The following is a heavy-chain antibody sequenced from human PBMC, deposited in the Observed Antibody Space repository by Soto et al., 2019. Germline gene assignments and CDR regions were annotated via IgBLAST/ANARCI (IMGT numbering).Heavy chain of an antibody. D-gene: IGHD3-10*01. V-gene: IGHV1-2*02. CDR1: GYTFTGHY. Sequence: QVQLVQSGAEVKPPGASVTVSCKASGYTFTGHYMHWVRQVSGKGLEYLGWLKSDNGGAYFAPKFQGRVTFTRDTSTTTAYMELSGLRSDDTAVHFCARDLCPLGSGSACPKFGLDFWGQGTTVTVSS. CDR2: LKSDNGGA. J-gene: IGHJ6*02. CDR3: ARDLCPLGSGSACPKFGLDF.